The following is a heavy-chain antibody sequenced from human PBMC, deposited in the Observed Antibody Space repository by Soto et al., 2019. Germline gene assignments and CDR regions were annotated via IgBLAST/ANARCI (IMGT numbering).Heavy chain of an antibody. V-gene: IGHV4-38-2*02. D-gene: IGHD6-19*01. Sequence: SETLSLTCTVSGDSISSGSYWGWIRQPPGEGPEWIASIYHGGTTFYNPSLKSRISISVDTSKNQFSLRLTSVTAADTATYYCARVHVMVVAGSTFDYWGQVTLFCVSA. J-gene: IGHJ4*03. CDR1: GDSISSGSY. CDR2: IYHGGTT. CDR3: ARVHVMVVAGSTFDY.